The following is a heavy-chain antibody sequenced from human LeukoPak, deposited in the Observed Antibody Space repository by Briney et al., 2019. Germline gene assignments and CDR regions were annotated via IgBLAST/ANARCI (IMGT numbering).Heavy chain of an antibody. V-gene: IGHV3-20*04. CDR1: GFTFSDYY. Sequence: GGSLRLSCAASGFTFSDYYMSWIRQAPGKGLEWVSGINWNGGSTGYADSVKGRFTISRDNAKNSLYLQMNSLRAEDTALYYCASGRHWFDPWGQGTLVTVSS. J-gene: IGHJ5*02. CDR2: INWNGGST. CDR3: ASGRHWFDP.